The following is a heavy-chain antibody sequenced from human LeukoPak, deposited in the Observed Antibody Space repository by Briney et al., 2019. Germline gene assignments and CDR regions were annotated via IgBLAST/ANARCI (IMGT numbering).Heavy chain of an antibody. D-gene: IGHD3-16*01. Sequence: SETLSLTCTVSGGSISSSIYYWGCIRQPPGKGLEWIGSIYYSGSTYYNPSLKRRVTISVDTSKNQFSLKLRSVTAADTAVYYCARASEGVKFDYWGQGTLVTVSS. V-gene: IGHV4-39*01. CDR1: GGSISSSIYY. CDR3: ARASEGVKFDY. J-gene: IGHJ4*02. CDR2: IYYSGST.